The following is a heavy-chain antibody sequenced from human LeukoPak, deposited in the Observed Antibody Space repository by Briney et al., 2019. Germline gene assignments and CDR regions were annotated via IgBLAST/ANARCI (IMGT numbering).Heavy chain of an antibody. Sequence: PGGSLRLSCGASGFTFSNYWMSWVRQAPGKGLEWVINISQDGSGKNYADSVEGRFTISRDNAKNSLFLQMNSLRAEDTAMYYCAKGTKPVMTIPDYWGQGILVTVSS. CDR2: ISQDGSGK. V-gene: IGHV3-7*03. CDR3: AKGTKPVMTIPDY. CDR1: GFTFSNYW. J-gene: IGHJ4*02. D-gene: IGHD1/OR15-1a*01.